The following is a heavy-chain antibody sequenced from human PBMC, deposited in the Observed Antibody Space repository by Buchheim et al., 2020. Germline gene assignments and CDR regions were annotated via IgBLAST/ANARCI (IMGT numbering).Heavy chain of an antibody. V-gene: IGHV4-34*01. J-gene: IGHJ6*02. CDR2: INHSGST. D-gene: IGHD5-18*01. Sequence: QVQLQQWGAGLLKPSETLSLTCAVYGGSFSGYYWSWIRQPPGKGLEWIGEINHSGSTNYNPSLKSRVTISVDTSKNQFSLKLSSVTAADTAVYYCARERIQLWLRTYYYYDMDVWGQGTT. CDR1: GGSFSGYY. CDR3: ARERIQLWLRTYYYYDMDV.